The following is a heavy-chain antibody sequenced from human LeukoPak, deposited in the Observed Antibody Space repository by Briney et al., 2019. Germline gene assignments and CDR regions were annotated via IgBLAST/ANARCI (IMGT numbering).Heavy chain of an antibody. V-gene: IGHV3-48*03. D-gene: IGHD3-22*01. Sequence: GGSLRLSCAASGFTFSNYEMNWVRQAPGKGLECISYISTSGSTIYYVDSVKGRFTISRDNAKNSLYLQMNSLRAEDTAVYYGARRPGGYYDSNGILEYFDYWGQGTLVTVSS. CDR2: ISTSGSTI. CDR3: ARRPGGYYDSNGILEYFDY. J-gene: IGHJ4*02. CDR1: GFTFSNYE.